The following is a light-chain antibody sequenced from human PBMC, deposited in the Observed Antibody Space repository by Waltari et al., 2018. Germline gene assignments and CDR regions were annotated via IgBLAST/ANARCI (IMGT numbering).Light chain of an antibody. J-gene: IGLJ3*02. CDR3: SSYAGMNTFPWV. CDR2: EIN. V-gene: IGLV2-8*01. Sequence: QSALTQPPSASGSPGQSVTISCTGTSSDIGRYNYVPWYQQHPGKAPKLIIYEINKRPSGVPDRFSGSKSGNTASLTVSGLQAEDEADYYCSSYAGMNTFPWVFGGGTMVTVL. CDR1: SSDIGRYNY.